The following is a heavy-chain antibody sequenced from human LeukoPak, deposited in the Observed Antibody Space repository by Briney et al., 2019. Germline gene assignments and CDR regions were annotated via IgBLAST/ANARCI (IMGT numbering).Heavy chain of an antibody. J-gene: IGHJ4*02. V-gene: IGHV3-23*01. D-gene: IGHD2-2*01. CDR2: ITDSGDNT. CDR1: GFTFSSYA. Sequence: GGSLRLSCAASGFTFSSYAMSWVRQAPGKGLEWVSAITDSGDNTYYADSVKGRFTISRDNSKNTLHLQMNSLRAEDTAVYYCAKDMNCISASCYWFRPFDYWGQGTLVTVSS. CDR3: AKDMNCISASCYWFRPFDY.